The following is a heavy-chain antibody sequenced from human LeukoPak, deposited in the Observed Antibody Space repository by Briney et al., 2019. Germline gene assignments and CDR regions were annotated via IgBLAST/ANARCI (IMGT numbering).Heavy chain of an antibody. CDR1: GFTFSSHT. D-gene: IGHD3-3*01. CDR2: ISNTGSVI. Sequence: GGSLRLSCAASGFTFSSHTMNWVRQAPGKGLEWVSYISNTGSVIYYADSVKGRFTISRDNAKNSLYLQMSGLRAEDTAVYYCVKGQEYLEWFYEYWGQGSLVTVSS. CDR3: VKGQEYLEWFYEY. V-gene: IGHV3-48*03. J-gene: IGHJ4*02.